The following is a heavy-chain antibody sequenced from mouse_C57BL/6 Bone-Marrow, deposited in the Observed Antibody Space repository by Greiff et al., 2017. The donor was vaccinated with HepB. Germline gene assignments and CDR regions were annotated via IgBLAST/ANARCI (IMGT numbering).Heavy chain of an antibody. CDR1: GFTFSDYG. CDR3: ARRVYYSGSDWYFDV. J-gene: IGHJ1*03. Sequence: EVKVVESGGGLVKPGGSLKLSCAASGFTFSDYGMHWVRQAPEKGLEWVAYISSGSSTIDYADTVKGRFTISRDNAKNTLFLQMPSLRSEDTAMYYCARRVYYSGSDWYFDVWGTGTTVTVSS. V-gene: IGHV5-17*01. D-gene: IGHD1-1*01. CDR2: ISSGSSTI.